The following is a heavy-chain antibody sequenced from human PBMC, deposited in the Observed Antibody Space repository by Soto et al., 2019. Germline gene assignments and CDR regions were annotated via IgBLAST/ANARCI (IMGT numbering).Heavy chain of an antibody. D-gene: IGHD3-10*01. J-gene: IGHJ3*02. Sequence: PSETLSLTCAVSGGSISSGGYSWSWIRQPPGKGLEWIGYIYHSGSTYYNPSLKSRVTISVDRSKNQFSLKLSSVTAADTAVYYCVKHRGNPSGAFDIWGQGTMVTVSS. V-gene: IGHV4-30-2*01. CDR2: IYHSGST. CDR1: GGSISSGGYS. CDR3: VKHRGNPSGAFDI.